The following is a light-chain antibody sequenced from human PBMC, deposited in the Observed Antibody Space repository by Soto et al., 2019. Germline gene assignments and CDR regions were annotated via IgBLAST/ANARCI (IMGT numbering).Light chain of an antibody. J-gene: IGKJ4*01. CDR2: RAS. Sequence: ILMTHSPATLSVSLGERATLSCRASQSINSNLAWYQQKPGQAPRLLMFRASIRAAGFPARFSGSGSGTEFNITISSLQSDDSAVYYCQQYNNWPRATFGGGTKVDIK. CDR3: QQYNNWPRAT. CDR1: QSINSN. V-gene: IGKV3-15*01.